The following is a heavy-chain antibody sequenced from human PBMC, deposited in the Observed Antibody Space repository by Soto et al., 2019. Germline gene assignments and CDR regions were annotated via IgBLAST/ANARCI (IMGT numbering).Heavy chain of an antibody. CDR1: GGSISSDHYH. CDR2: IHYSGST. J-gene: IGHJ4*02. V-gene: IGHV4-30-4*02. Sequence: PSETLSLSCTVSGGSISSDHYHWTWIRQTPGKGLEWIGYIHYSGSTYYNPSLQSRVTISVDTSKNQFSLKLSSVTAADTAVYYCARDHPRLHLGELSSIDKLGFDYWGQGTLVTVSS. D-gene: IGHD3-16*02. CDR3: ARDHPRLHLGELSSIDKLGFDY.